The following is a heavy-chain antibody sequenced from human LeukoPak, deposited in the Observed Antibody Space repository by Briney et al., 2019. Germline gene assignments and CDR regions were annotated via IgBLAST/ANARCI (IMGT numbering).Heavy chain of an antibody. CDR1: GGSISSYY. D-gene: IGHD3-9*01. J-gene: IGHJ5*02. CDR2: IYYSGST. V-gene: IGHV4-59*01. Sequence: SETLSLTCTVSGGSISSYYCSWIRQPPGKGLEWIGYIYYSGSTNYNPSLKSRVTISVDTSKNQFSLKLSSVTAADTAVYYCARSGTYYDILTGYYSGVWFDPWGQGNLVTVSS. CDR3: ARSGTYYDILTGYYSGVWFDP.